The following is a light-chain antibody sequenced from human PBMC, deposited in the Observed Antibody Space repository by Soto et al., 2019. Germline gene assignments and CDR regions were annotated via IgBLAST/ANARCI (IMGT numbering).Light chain of an antibody. V-gene: IGLV8-61*01. J-gene: IGLJ3*02. Sequence: QAVVTQEPSFSGSPGRTVTLTCGLSSGSVSTSYYPSWYQQTPGQAPRTLIYSTNTRSSGVPDRFSGSILGNKAALTITGAQADDESDYYCVLYMGSGIWVFGGGTKVTVL. CDR2: STN. CDR1: SGSVSTSYY. CDR3: VLYMGSGIWV.